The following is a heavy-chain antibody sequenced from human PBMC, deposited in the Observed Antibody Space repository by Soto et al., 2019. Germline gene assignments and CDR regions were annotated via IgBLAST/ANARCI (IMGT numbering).Heavy chain of an antibody. V-gene: IGHV4-59*11. Sequence: SETLSLTCTVSGGSINNHYWSWIRQPPGKGLEWLGYVYYKGITNYNPSLKSRVTMSVDTSKNQVVLTMTNVDPMDTATYYCAHGLGRGYGNYHDYWGQGTLVTVSS. J-gene: IGHJ4*02. CDR3: AHGLGRGYGNYHDY. CDR2: VYYKGIT. D-gene: IGHD5-12*01. CDR1: GGSINNHY.